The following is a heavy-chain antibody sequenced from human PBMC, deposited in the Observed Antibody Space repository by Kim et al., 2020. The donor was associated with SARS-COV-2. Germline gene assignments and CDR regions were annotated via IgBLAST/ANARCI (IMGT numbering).Heavy chain of an antibody. J-gene: IGHJ4*02. V-gene: IGHV3-48*03. CDR1: GFTFSSYE. D-gene: IGHD3-9*01. CDR3: AREQDYDILTGFDY. Sequence: GGSLRLSCAASGFTFSSYEMNWVRQAPGKGLEWVSYISRSGSTIYYADSVKGRFTISRDNAKNTLYLQMNSLRAEDTAVYYCAREQDYDILTGFDYWGQGTLVTVSS. CDR2: ISRSGSTI.